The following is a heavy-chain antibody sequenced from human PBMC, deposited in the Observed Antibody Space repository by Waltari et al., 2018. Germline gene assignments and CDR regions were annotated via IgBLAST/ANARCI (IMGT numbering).Heavy chain of an antibody. J-gene: IGHJ6*03. CDR2: IIPIFGTA. CDR3: ARDSRYCSGGSCADYYYYMDV. Sequence: QVQLVQSGAEVKKPGSSVKVSCKASGGTFSSYAISWVRQAPGQGLEWVGGIIPIFGTANYAQKSQGRVKMTTDESTSTAYMELSSLRSEDTAVYYCARDSRYCSGGSCADYYYYMDVWGKGTTVTVSS. CDR1: GGTFSSYA. D-gene: IGHD2-15*01. V-gene: IGHV1-69*05.